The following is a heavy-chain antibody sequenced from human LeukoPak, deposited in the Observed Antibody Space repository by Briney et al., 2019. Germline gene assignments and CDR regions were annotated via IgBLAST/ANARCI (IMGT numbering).Heavy chain of an antibody. CDR1: GGSISSGSYY. D-gene: IGHD6-13*01. Sequence: PSQTLSLTCTVSGGSISSGSYYWSWIRQPAGKGLEWIGRIYTSGSTNYNPSLKSRVTISVDTSKNQFSLKLSSVTAADTAVYYCARAEFSSSWGDSFDYWGQGTLVTVSS. J-gene: IGHJ4*02. CDR2: IYTSGST. CDR3: ARAEFSSSWGDSFDY. V-gene: IGHV4-61*02.